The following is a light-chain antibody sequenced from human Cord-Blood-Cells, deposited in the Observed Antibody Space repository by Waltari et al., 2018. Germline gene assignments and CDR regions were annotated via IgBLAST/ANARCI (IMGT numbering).Light chain of an antibody. CDR2: QDS. J-gene: IGLJ2*01. CDR3: QAWDSSNVV. Sequence: SYELTPPPSVSVSPGQTASITCSGDKLGDKYACWYQKKPGQSPVLVISQDSKRPSGIPERFSGSNSGNTATLTISGTQAMDEADYYCQAWDSSNVVFGGGTKLTVL. V-gene: IGLV3-1*01. CDR1: KLGDKY.